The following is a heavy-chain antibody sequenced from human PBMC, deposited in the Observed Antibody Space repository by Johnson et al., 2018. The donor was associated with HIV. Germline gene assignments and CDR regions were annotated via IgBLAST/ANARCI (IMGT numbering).Heavy chain of an antibody. CDR1: GFTFSSYG. CDR3: ARGVYSSSWYGAFDI. CDR2: IKQDGSEK. Sequence: VQLVESGGGVVQPGRSLRLSCAASGFTFSSYGMHWVRQAPGKGLEWVANIKQDGSEKYYVDSVKGRFTISRDNAKNSLYLQMNSLRADDTALYYCARGVYSSSWYGAFDIWGQGTMVTVSS. V-gene: IGHV3-7*03. D-gene: IGHD6-13*01. J-gene: IGHJ3*02.